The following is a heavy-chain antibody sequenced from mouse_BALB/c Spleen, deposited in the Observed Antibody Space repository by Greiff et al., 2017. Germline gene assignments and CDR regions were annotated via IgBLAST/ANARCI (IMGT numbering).Heavy chain of an antibody. Sequence: VHVKQSGPELVKPGASVKISCKASGYTFTDYNMHWVKQSHGQSLEWIGEINPNNGGTIYNQKFKGKATMTVDKSSSTAYMQLRSLTSEDTAVYYCARGGIYYDSSSYVGFAYWGQGTLVTVSA. V-gene: IGHV1-18*01. D-gene: IGHD1-1*01. J-gene: IGHJ3*01. CDR3: ARGGIYYDSSSYVGFAY. CDR2: INPNNGGT. CDR1: GYTFTDYN.